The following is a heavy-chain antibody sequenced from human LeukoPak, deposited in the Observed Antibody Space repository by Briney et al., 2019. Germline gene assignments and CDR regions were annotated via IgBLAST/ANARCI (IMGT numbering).Heavy chain of an antibody. CDR2: IRYDGSNK. V-gene: IGHV3-30*02. CDR3: AKGRFLEWLRFDY. CDR1: GFTFSSYG. D-gene: IGHD3-3*01. J-gene: IGHJ4*02. Sequence: VGSLRLSCAASGFTFSSYGMHWVRQAPGKGLEWVAFIRYDGSNKYYADSVKGRFTISRDNSKNTLYLQMNSLRAEDTAVYYCAKGRFLEWLRFDYWGQETLVTVSS.